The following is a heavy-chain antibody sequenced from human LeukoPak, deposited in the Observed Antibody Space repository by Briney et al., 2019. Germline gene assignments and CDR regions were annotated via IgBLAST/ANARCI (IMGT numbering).Heavy chain of an antibody. CDR2: ISSSSYI. J-gene: IGHJ4*02. V-gene: IGHV3-21*01. D-gene: IGHD3-10*01. CDR3: ARGLRTWGSGSSYYFDY. CDR1: GFTFSSYS. Sequence: TGGSLRLSCAASGFTFSSYSMNWVRQAPGKGLEWVSSISSSSYIYYADSVKGRFTISRDNAKNSLYLQMNSLRAGDTAVYYCARGLRTWGSGSSYYFDYWGQGTLVTVSS.